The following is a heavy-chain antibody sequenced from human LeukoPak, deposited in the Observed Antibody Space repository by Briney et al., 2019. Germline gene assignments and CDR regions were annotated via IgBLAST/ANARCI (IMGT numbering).Heavy chain of an antibody. J-gene: IGHJ4*02. CDR3: ARQYGSGSYYPPFDY. CDR1: GGSISSSSYY. D-gene: IGHD3-10*01. Sequence: PSETLSLTCTVSGGSISSSSYYWGWIRQPPGRGLEWIGSIYYSGSTYYNPSLKSRVTISVDTSKNQFSLRLSSVTASDTAVYYCARQYGSGSYYPPFDYWGQGTLVTVSS. CDR2: IYYSGST. V-gene: IGHV4-39*01.